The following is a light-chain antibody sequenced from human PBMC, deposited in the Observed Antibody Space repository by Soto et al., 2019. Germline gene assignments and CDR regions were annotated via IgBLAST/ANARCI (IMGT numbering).Light chain of an antibody. CDR1: KNDIGVYDF. Sequence: QSVLTQPPSASGSPGQSVTISCTGTKNDIGVYDFVSWYQHHPGKAPRLIIYEVVQRPSGVPDRFSGSKSGNTASLTISELQAEDEATYYCNSHTRSDTRVFGTGTKVTVL. V-gene: IGLV2-8*01. J-gene: IGLJ1*01. CDR3: NSHTRSDTRV. CDR2: EVV.